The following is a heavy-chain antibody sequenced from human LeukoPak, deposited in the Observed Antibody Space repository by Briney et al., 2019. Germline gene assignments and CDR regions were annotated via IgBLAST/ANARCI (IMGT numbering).Heavy chain of an antibody. CDR1: GGSISSYY. J-gene: IGHJ4*02. CDR3: ARDLWAEGFDY. Sequence: SETLSLTCTVSGGSISSYYWSWIRQPPGKGLEWIGYIYYSGSTNYNPSLKSRVTISVDTSKNQFSLRLSSVTAADTAVYYCARDLWAEGFDYWGQGTLVTVSS. D-gene: IGHD7-27*01. V-gene: IGHV4-59*01. CDR2: IYYSGST.